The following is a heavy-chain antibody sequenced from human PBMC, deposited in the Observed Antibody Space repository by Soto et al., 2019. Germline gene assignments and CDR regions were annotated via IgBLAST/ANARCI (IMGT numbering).Heavy chain of an antibody. J-gene: IGHJ5*02. D-gene: IGHD6-19*01. Sequence: QITLKESCPTLVKPTQTLTLTCTFSGFSLTSTGVAVGWIHQPPGKATEWLALIYWDDDKRYYPYLKSRLNITQDTSKNQVVLTMTNMDPVDTATYYCAHRGAGTEFYLSWFDPWGQGTLVTVSS. CDR2: IYWDDDK. CDR3: AHRGAGTEFYLSWFDP. CDR1: GFSLTSTGVA. V-gene: IGHV2-5*02.